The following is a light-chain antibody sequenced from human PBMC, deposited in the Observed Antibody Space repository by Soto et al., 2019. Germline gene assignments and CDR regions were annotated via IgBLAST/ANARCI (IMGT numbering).Light chain of an antibody. V-gene: IGLV2-14*01. Sequence: QSVLTQPASVSGSPGLSIAISCTGTSSDVGGYNSVSWYQQHPGKAPKLMIYDGSNRTSVVSNRSSGSKSGKTASLTISGVQAEDEGDYYCSSYTTGGSYVFGAGTKLTVL. J-gene: IGLJ1*01. CDR1: SSDVGGYNS. CDR3: SSYTTGGSYV. CDR2: DGS.